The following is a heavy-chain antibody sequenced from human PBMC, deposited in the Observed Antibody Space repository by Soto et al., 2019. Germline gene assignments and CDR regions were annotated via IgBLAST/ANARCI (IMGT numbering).Heavy chain of an antibody. CDR3: ARERYRVYGDTVLNYYYYGMDV. V-gene: IGHV1-69*12. Sequence: QVQLVQSGAEVKKPGSSVKVSCKASGGTFSSYAINWVRQAPGQGLEWLGGIIPIYGTANYAQKFQGRVTITADESTRTAYMELSSLRSADTAEYYCARERYRVYGDTVLNYYYYGMDVWGQGTTVTVSS. D-gene: IGHD4-17*01. CDR1: GGTFSSYA. CDR2: IIPIYGTA. J-gene: IGHJ6*02.